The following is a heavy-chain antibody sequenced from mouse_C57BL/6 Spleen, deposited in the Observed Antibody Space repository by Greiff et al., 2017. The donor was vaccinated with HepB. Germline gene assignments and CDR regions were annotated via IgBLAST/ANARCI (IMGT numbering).Heavy chain of an antibody. J-gene: IGHJ1*03. CDR1: GFNIKDYY. CDR3: TTPPYGSSYWYFDV. Sequence: EVQLQQSGAELVRPGASVKLSCTASGFNIKDYYMHWVKQRPEQGLEWIGRIDPEDGDTEYAPKFQGKATMTADTSSNTAYLQLSSLTSEDTAVYYCTTPPYGSSYWYFDVWGTGTTVTVSS. V-gene: IGHV14-1*01. D-gene: IGHD1-1*01. CDR2: IDPEDGDT.